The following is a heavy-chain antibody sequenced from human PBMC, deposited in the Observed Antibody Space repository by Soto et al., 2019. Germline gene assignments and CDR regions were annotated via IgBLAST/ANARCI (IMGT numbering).Heavy chain of an antibody. J-gene: IGHJ4*02. Sequence: PGGSLRLSCAASGLTFSTYAMHWVSQAPGKGLQWVAVISYDGSNKYYADSVKGRFTISRDNSKNTLFLQMNSLRAEDTALYYCARDRTLFGTGSTYYFDYWGQGTLVTVSS. D-gene: IGHD1-1*01. CDR3: ARDRTLFGTGSTYYFDY. V-gene: IGHV3-30-3*01. CDR1: GLTFSTYA. CDR2: ISYDGSNK.